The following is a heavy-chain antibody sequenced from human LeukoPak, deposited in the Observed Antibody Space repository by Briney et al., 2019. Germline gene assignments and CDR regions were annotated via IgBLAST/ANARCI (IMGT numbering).Heavy chain of an antibody. V-gene: IGHV4-61*01. CDR2: IYYSGSI. J-gene: IGHJ6*02. CDR1: GGSVSSGSYY. D-gene: IGHD1-14*01. CDR3: ARWRLGSPAVGRADV. Sequence: SETLSLTCTVSGGSVSSGSYYWSWIRQPPGKGLEWIGYIYYSGSINYNPSLKSRVTISVDTSKNQFSLKLSSVTAADTAVYYCARWRLGSPAVGRADVWGQGTTVTVSS.